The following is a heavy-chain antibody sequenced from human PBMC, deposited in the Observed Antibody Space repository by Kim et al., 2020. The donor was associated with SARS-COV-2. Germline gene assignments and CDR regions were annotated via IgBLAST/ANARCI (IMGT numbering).Heavy chain of an antibody. CDR2: TTNRGTDI. Sequence: GGSLRLSCAASGFTFRDYYMYWIRQAPGKGLEWISYTTNRGTDIYYADSVKGRFTISRDNAKNSVFLQMNSLRADDTAVYYCARRGGYNYGYGLDVWGQGTTVTVSS. D-gene: IGHD5-18*01. J-gene: IGHJ6*02. V-gene: IGHV3-11*01. CDR1: GFTFRDYY. CDR3: ARRGGYNYGYGLDV.